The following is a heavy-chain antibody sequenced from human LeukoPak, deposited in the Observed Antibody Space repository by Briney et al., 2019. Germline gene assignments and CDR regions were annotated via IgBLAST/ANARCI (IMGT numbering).Heavy chain of an antibody. J-gene: IGHJ5*01. CDR1: TRYFTNYW. CDR3: GTSRWSGVVDS. D-gene: IGHD3-3*01. CDR2: IVRDGLRA. Sequence: GGSLRPSCTAFTRYFTNYWMDWVRQVPGKGLGWLSCIVRDGLRADYADSVRGRSTIYTHNAKSTTYLQMNSLRAEDTDVYYCGTSRWSGVVDSWGQGTLVTVSS. V-gene: IGHV3-74*01.